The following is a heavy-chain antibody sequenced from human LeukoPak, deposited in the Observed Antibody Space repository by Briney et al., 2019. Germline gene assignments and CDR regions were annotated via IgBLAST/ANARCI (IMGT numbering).Heavy chain of an antibody. CDR1: GGSISSYY. Sequence: SETLSLTCTASGGSISSYYWSWIRQPPGKGLEWIGNIYYSGSTNYNPSLKSRVTISVDTSKNQFSLNLSSVTAADTAVYYCARARSGWWDPCDYWGQGTLVTVSS. D-gene: IGHD6-19*01. CDR2: IYYSGST. V-gene: IGHV4-59*01. J-gene: IGHJ4*02. CDR3: ARARSGWWDPCDY.